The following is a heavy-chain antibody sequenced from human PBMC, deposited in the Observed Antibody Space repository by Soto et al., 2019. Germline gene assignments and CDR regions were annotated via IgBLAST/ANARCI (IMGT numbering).Heavy chain of an antibody. CDR2: ISSSGSTI. J-gene: IGHJ5*02. CDR1: GFTFSSYE. V-gene: IGHV3-48*03. Sequence: GGSLRLSCAASGFTFSSYEMNWVRQAPGKGLEWVSYISSSGSTIYYADSVKGRFTISRDNAKNSLYLQMNSLRAEDTAVYYCARATRAGRHLINSAAESSWFDPWGQGTLVTVSS. D-gene: IGHD6-13*01. CDR3: ARATRAGRHLINSAAESSWFDP.